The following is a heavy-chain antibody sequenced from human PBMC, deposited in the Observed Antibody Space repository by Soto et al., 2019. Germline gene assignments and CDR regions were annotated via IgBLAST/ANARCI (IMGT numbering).Heavy chain of an antibody. CDR1: GFTFSSYA. J-gene: IGHJ6*02. CDR2: ISYDGSNK. V-gene: IGHV3-30-3*01. CDR3: ARESGPGAYYYYGMDV. D-gene: IGHD3-10*01. Sequence: GGSLRLSCAASGFTFSSYATHWVRQAPGKGLEWVAVISYDGSNKYYADSVKGRFTISRDNSKNTLYLQMNSLRAEDTAVYYCARESGPGAYYYYGMDVWGQGTTVTVSS.